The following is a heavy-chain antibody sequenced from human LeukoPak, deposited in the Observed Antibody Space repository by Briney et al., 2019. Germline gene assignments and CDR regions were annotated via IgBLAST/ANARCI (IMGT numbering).Heavy chain of an antibody. CDR1: GGSFSGYY. J-gene: IGHJ4*02. Sequence: SETLSLTCAVYGGSFSGYYWSWIRQPPGKGLEWIGEINHSGSTNYSPSLKSRVTISVDTSKNQFSLKLSSVTAADTAVYYCARDLAARPQDYWGQGTLVTVSS. D-gene: IGHD6-6*01. CDR3: ARDLAARPQDY. V-gene: IGHV4-34*01. CDR2: INHSGST.